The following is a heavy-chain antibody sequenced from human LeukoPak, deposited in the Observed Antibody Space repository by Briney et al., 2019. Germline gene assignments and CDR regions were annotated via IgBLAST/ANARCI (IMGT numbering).Heavy chain of an antibody. J-gene: IGHJ4*02. V-gene: IGHV3-7*03. CDR1: GFMFSNSW. CDR2: IRQDGSEK. Sequence: GGSLRLSCAASGFMFSNSWMNWVRQAPGKGLEWLANIRQDGSEKHYVDSVKGRFTISRDNSKNSLYLQMNSLRVEDTAVYYCARGGTRGYSPVDYWGQGILVTVSS. D-gene: IGHD5-18*01. CDR3: ARGGTRGYSPVDY.